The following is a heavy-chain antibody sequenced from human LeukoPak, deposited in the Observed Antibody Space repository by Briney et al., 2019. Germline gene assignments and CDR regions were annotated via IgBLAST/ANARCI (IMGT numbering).Heavy chain of an antibody. CDR2: ISSSGSTI. D-gene: IGHD3-10*02. Sequence: GGSLRLSCAASGFTFSSYEMNWVRQAPGKGLEWVSYISSSGSTIFYADSVKGRFTISRDNAKNSLYLQMNSLRAADTAVYYCAELGITMIGGVWGKGTTVTISS. J-gene: IGHJ6*04. CDR3: AELGITMIGGV. CDR1: GFTFSSYE. V-gene: IGHV3-48*03.